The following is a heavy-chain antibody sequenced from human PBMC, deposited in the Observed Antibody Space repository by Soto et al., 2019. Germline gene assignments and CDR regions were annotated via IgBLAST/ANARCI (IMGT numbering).Heavy chain of an antibody. V-gene: IGHV1-69*06. CDR2: IIPIFGTA. J-gene: IGHJ4*02. CDR1: GGTFSSYA. Sequence: SVKVSCKASGGTFSSYAISWVRQAPGQGLEWMGGIIPIFGTANYAQKFQGRVTITADKSTSTAYMELSSLRSEDTAVYYCARGRYYYDSSGYYSELLDYWGQGTLVTVSS. D-gene: IGHD3-22*01. CDR3: ARGRYYYDSSGYYSELLDY.